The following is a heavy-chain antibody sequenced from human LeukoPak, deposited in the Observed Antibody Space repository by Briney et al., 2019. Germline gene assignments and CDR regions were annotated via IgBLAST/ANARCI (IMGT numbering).Heavy chain of an antibody. Sequence: PGGSLRLSGAASGFTFSSYGMHWVRQAPGKGLVWVSRINSDGSSTTYADSVKGRFTISRDNAKNTLYLQMNSLRAEDTAVYYCSRDRGYSSEYWGQGTLVTVSS. CDR3: SRDRGYSSEY. D-gene: IGHD6-13*01. V-gene: IGHV3-74*01. CDR1: GFTFSSYG. CDR2: INSDGSST. J-gene: IGHJ4*02.